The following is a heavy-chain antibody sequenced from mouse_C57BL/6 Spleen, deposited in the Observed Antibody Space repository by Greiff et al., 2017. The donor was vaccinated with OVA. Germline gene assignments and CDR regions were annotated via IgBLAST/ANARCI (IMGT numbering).Heavy chain of an antibody. CDR2: IDPETGGT. CDR3: TRKGDSNLGFDY. CDR1: GYTFTDYE. V-gene: IGHV1-15*01. J-gene: IGHJ2*01. D-gene: IGHD2-5*01. Sequence: QVQLQQSGAELVRPGASVTLSCKASGYTFTDYEMHWVKQTPVHGLEWIGAIDPETGGTAYNQKFKGKAILTADKSSSTAYMELRSLTSEDSAVYYCTRKGDSNLGFDYWGQGTTLTVSS.